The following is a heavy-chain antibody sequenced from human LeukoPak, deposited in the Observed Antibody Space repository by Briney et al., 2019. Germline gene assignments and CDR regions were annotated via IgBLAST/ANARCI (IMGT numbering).Heavy chain of an antibody. CDR1: GFTFSSYG. J-gene: IGHJ3*02. V-gene: IGHV3-30*02. CDR2: IRYDGSNK. CDR3: AKMGSGSYSGDAFDI. D-gene: IGHD1-26*01. Sequence: GGSLRLSCAASGFTFSSYGMHWVRQAPGKGLEWVALIRYDGSNKYYADSVKGRFTISRDNSKNTLYLQMNSLRAEDTAVYYCAKMGSGSYSGDAFDIWGQRTMVTVSS.